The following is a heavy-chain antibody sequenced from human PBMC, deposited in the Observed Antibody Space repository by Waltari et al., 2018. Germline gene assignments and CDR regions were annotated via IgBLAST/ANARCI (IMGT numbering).Heavy chain of an antibody. Sequence: QVQLVQSGAEVKKPGASVKVSCKASGYTFTNYDINWVRQATGQGLEWMGWRNPNRGTSGYAKNVQGRVTITRDTSKSTAYMELSSLRSEDTAVYFCARVQPGTGWYNWFDPWGQGTLVTVAS. CDR3: ARVQPGTGWYNWFDP. V-gene: IGHV1-8*03. D-gene: IGHD6-19*01. J-gene: IGHJ5*02. CDR2: RNPNRGTS. CDR1: GYTFTNYD.